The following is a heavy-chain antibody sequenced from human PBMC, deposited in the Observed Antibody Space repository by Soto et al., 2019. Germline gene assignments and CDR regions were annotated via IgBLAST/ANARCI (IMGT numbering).Heavy chain of an antibody. CDR1: GFTFSSYG. J-gene: IGHJ5*02. V-gene: IGHV3-33*01. D-gene: IGHD6-19*01. CDR3: ARDPAVSVSEGWFDP. Sequence: QVQLVESGGGVVQPGRSLRLSCAASGFTFSSYGMHWVRQAPGKGLEWVAVIWYDGSNKYYADSVKGRFTISRDNSKKSVYLQMTSLRAADSAGYYCARDPAVSVSEGWFDPWGKGTLVTVSS. CDR2: IWYDGSNK.